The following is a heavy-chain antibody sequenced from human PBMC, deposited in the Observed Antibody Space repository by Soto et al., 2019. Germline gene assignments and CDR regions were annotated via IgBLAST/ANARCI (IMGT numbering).Heavy chain of an antibody. D-gene: IGHD3-10*01. J-gene: IGHJ4*02. Sequence: ASVKVSCKASGYTFTGYYMHWVRQAPGQGLEWMGWINPNSGGTNYAQKFQGRVTMTRDTSISTAYMELSRLRSDDTAVYYCARARYYCGSGRDFDYWGQGTLVTVSS. V-gene: IGHV1-2*02. CDR1: GYTFTGYY. CDR2: INPNSGGT. CDR3: ARARYYCGSGRDFDY.